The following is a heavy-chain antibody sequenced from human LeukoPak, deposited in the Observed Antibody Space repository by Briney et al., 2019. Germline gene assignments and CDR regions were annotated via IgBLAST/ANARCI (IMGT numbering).Heavy chain of an antibody. Sequence: PSETLSLTCAVYGGSFSGYYWSWIRQPPGKGLEWIGEINHSGSTNYNPSLKSRVTISVDTSKNQFSLKLSSVTAADTAVYYCARGPYDFWSCYLGLPYYYYGMDVWGQGTTVTVSS. V-gene: IGHV4-34*01. J-gene: IGHJ6*02. D-gene: IGHD3-3*01. CDR3: ARGPYDFWSCYLGLPYYYYGMDV. CDR1: GGSFSGYY. CDR2: INHSGST.